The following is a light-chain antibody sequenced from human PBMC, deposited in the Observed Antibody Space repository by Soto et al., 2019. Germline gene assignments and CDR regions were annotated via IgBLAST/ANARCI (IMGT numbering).Light chain of an antibody. CDR3: SSYAGSSNFVV. V-gene: IGLV2-8*01. CDR1: SSDVGGYDY. CDR2: EVS. J-gene: IGLJ2*01. Sequence: QSVLTQPPSASGSPGQSVTMSCSGTSSDVGGYDYVSWYQQHPGKAPKLMIYEVSKRPSGVPDRFFGSKSGNTASLTVSGLQAEDEADYYCSSYAGSSNFVVFGGWTKLTVL.